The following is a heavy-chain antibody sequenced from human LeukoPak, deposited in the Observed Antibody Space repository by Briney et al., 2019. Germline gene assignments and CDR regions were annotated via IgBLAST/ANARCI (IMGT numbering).Heavy chain of an antibody. J-gene: IGHJ5*02. CDR3: ARGRWFDP. V-gene: IGHV1-8*01. CDR1: GYPFTTWE. Sequence: GASVKVSCKTSGYPFTTWEINWVRQAAGQGLEWMGWVHPNGGNTAYAQKFQGRVTMTRNTSISTAYMELSSLRSEDTAVYYCARGRWFDPWGQGTLVTVSS. CDR2: VHPNGGNT.